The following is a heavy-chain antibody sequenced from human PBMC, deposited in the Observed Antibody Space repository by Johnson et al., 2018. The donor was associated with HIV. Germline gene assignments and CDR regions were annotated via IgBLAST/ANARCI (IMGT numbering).Heavy chain of an antibody. V-gene: IGHV3-20*04. CDR3: AKDQWSSSWTNDAFDI. CDR1: GFTFDDYG. D-gene: IGHD6-13*01. J-gene: IGHJ3*02. Sequence: EVQLVESGGGVVRPGGSLRLSCAASGFTFDDYGMSWVRQAPGKGLEWVSGINWNGGSTGYADSVKGRFTISRDNSKNTLYLQMNSLRAEDTAVYYCAKDQWSSSWTNDAFDIWGQGTMVTVSS. CDR2: INWNGGST.